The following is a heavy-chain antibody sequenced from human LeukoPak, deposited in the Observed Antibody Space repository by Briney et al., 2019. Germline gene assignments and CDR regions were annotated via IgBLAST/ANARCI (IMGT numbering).Heavy chain of an antibody. J-gene: IGHJ5*02. V-gene: IGHV5-51*01. CDR2: IYPTDSDT. Sequence: GESLKISCKVSGYSFTNYWIGWVRQMPGRGLEWMEIIYPTDSDTRYSPSFRGQVTISADKSISTAYLQWSSLKASDSAMYYCARDGDCSSTSCWFDPWGQGTLVTVSS. CDR1: GYSFTNYW. D-gene: IGHD2-2*01. CDR3: ARDGDCSSTSCWFDP.